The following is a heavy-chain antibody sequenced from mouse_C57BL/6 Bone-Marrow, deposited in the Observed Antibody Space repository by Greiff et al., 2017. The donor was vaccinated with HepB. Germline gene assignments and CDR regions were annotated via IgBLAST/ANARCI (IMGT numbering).Heavy chain of an antibody. Sequence: VKLQESGPGLVQPSQSLSITCTVSGFSLTSYGVHWVRQSPGKGLEWLGVIWSGGSTDYNAAFISRLSISKDNSKSQVFFKMNSLQADDTAIYYCARGLRRGAMDYWGQGTSVTVSS. CDR1: GFSLTSYG. CDR2: IWSGGST. CDR3: ARGLRRGAMDY. J-gene: IGHJ4*01. V-gene: IGHV2-2*01. D-gene: IGHD2-4*01.